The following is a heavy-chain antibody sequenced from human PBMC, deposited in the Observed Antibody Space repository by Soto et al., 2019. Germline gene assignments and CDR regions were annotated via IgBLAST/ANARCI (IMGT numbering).Heavy chain of an antibody. V-gene: IGHV4-59*08. D-gene: IGHD4-4*01. J-gene: IGHJ6*03. CDR2: IYYSGST. CDR1: GGSIISYY. Sequence: SETLSLTCTVSGGSIISYYWSWIRQPPGKGLEWIGYIYYSGSTNYNPSLKSRVTISVDTSKNQFSLKLSSVTAADTAVYYCARRKGTTVTTHYYYYMDVWGKGTTVTVSS. CDR3: ARRKGTTVTTHYYYYMDV.